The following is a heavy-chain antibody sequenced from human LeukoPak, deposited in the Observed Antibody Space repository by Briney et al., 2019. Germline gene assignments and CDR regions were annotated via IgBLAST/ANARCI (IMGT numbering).Heavy chain of an antibody. Sequence: ASVKVSCKASGYTFTCYYMHWVRQAPGQGLEWMGWINPNSGGTNYAQKFQGRVTMTRDTSISTAYMELSRLRSDDTAVYYCARDQSAVAGTSDYWGQGTLVTVSS. V-gene: IGHV1-2*02. CDR3: ARDQSAVAGTSDY. J-gene: IGHJ4*02. CDR2: INPNSGGT. CDR1: GYTFTCYY. D-gene: IGHD6-19*01.